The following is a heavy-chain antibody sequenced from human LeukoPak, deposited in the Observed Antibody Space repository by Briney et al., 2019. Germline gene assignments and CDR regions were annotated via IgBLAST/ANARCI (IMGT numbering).Heavy chain of an antibody. D-gene: IGHD6-13*01. CDR3: AKDGGGGYSSSWYPDY. Sequence: GGSLRLSCAASGFTFSSYAMSWVRQAPGKGLEWVSAISGSGGSTYYADSVKGRFTISRDNSKNTLYLQMNSLRAEDTAVYYCAKDGGGGYSSSWYPDYWGQGTLVTVSS. CDR1: GFTFSSYA. CDR2: ISGSGGST. V-gene: IGHV3-23*01. J-gene: IGHJ4*02.